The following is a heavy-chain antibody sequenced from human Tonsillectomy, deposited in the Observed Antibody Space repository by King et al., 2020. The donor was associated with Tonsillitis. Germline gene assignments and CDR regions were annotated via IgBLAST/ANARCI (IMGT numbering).Heavy chain of an antibody. CDR1: EFMFSSYW. CDR2: INHDGSEK. J-gene: IGHJ4*02. V-gene: IGHV3-7*03. D-gene: IGHD3-22*01. CDR3: ARGIYDSSGGYYHEPFDY. Sequence: VQLVESGGGLVQPGGSLRLSCAASEFMFSSYWMTWVRQAPGKGLEWVANINHDGSEKYYVDSVKGRFTISRDNAKNSLYLQMNSLGAEDTAVYYCARGIYDSSGGYYHEPFDYWGQGTLVTVSS.